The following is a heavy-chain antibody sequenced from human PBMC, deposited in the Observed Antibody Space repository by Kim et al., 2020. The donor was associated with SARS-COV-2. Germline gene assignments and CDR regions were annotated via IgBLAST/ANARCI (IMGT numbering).Heavy chain of an antibody. CDR2: T. V-gene: IGHV3-66*01. Sequence: TYYADSEKGRFSISRDNSKNTLYLQMNSLRAEDTAVYYCARWVGDSSVNYWGQGTLVTVSS. CDR3: ARWVGDSSVNY. D-gene: IGHD3-16*01. J-gene: IGHJ4*02.